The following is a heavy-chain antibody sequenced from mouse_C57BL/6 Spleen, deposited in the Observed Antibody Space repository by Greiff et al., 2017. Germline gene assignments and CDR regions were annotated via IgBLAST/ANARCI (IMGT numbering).Heavy chain of an antibody. J-gene: IGHJ4*01. CDR3: ARPSITTVVADAMDY. Sequence: VQLQQSGAELARPGASVKLSCKASGYTFTSYGISWVKQRTGQGLEWIGEIYPRSGNTYYNEKFKGKATLTADKSSSTAYMELRSLTSEDSAVYFCARPSITTVVADAMDYWGQGTSVTVSS. CDR2: IYPRSGNT. CDR1: GYTFTSYG. V-gene: IGHV1-81*01. D-gene: IGHD1-1*01.